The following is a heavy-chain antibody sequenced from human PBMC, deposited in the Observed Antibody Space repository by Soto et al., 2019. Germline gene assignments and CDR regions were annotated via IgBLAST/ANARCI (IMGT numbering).Heavy chain of an antibody. Sequence: QVQLQESGPGLLKPSGTLSLTCDVSGGSLYSSNWWTWVRQTPGNGLEWIGESHHSGSTNSNASLKSLVTISADKSKNQFFLNLASVAAADTAMYYCKRRGGGGSGVFMIHLLDPWGQVTQVTVSS. D-gene: IGHD3-3*01. J-gene: IGHJ5*02. V-gene: IGHV4-4*02. CDR1: GGSLYSSNW. CDR2: SHHSGST. CDR3: KRRGGGGSGVFMIHLLDP.